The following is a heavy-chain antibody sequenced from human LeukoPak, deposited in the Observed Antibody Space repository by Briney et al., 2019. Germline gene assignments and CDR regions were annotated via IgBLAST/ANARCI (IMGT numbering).Heavy chain of an antibody. J-gene: IGHJ4*02. CDR2: IWYDGSDK. D-gene: IGHD2-21*01. Sequence: GGSLRLSCAVSGYTFSSHGMHWVRQVPREGLEWVAAIWYDGSDKYYADSVKGLFTISRDNSKNMLYLQMDSLRAEDTALYYCARLWGSVSGYFDYWGQGTLVTVSS. CDR3: ARLWGSVSGYFDY. V-gene: IGHV3-33*01. CDR1: GYTFSSHG.